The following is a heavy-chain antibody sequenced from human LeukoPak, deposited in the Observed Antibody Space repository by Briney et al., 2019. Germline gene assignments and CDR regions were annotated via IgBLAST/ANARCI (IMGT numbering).Heavy chain of an antibody. Sequence: PSETLSLTCTVSGGSIISGTYYWSWIRQPAGKGLEWIGRIFPSGTTNYNPSLKSRVTISIDTSKNQFSLKLTLVTDADAAEYYCARGQDLAAENYFDYWGQGTLVTVSS. V-gene: IGHV4-61*02. CDR1: GGSIISGTYY. D-gene: IGHD6-25*01. CDR2: IFPSGTT. J-gene: IGHJ4*02. CDR3: ARGQDLAAENYFDY.